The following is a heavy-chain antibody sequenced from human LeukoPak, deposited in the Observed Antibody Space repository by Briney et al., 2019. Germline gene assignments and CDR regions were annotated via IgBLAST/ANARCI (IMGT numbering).Heavy chain of an antibody. V-gene: IGHV3-15*01. D-gene: IGHD3-3*01. CDR1: GFTFSDAW. CDR3: ARESSDFWSGYYPTAFDI. Sequence: GSLRLSCAASGFTFSDAWMRWVRQAPGKGLEWVGRIKSKTDGGTIDYAAPVNGRFTISRDNAKNSLYLQMNSLRAEDTAVYYCARESSDFWSGYYPTAFDIWGQGTMVTVSS. CDR2: IKSKTDGGTI. J-gene: IGHJ3*02.